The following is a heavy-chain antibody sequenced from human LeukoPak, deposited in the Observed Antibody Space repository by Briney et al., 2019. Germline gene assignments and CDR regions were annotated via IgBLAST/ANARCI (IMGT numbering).Heavy chain of an antibody. Sequence: GGSLRLSCAASGFTFSSYWMSWVRQAPGKGLEWEATIKQDGSEKDFVDSVKGRFTISRDNAKNSLYLQMNSLRAEDTALYYCARVGYYYHYWGQGTLVTVSS. J-gene: IGHJ4*02. CDR2: IKQDGSEK. D-gene: IGHD3-22*01. CDR1: GFTFSSYW. V-gene: IGHV3-7*01. CDR3: ARVGYYYHY.